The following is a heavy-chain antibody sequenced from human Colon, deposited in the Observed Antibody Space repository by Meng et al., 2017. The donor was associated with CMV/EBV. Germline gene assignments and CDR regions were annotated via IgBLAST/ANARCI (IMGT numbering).Heavy chain of an antibody. Sequence: GSLRLSCTVSGSSISSYYWSWIRQPPGKGLEWIGYIYYSGSTNYNPSLKSRVTISVDTSKNQFSLKLSSVTAADTAVYYCARAKYCSSTSCYIVGPYYFDYWGQGTLVTVSS. CDR3: ARAKYCSSTSCYIVGPYYFDY. J-gene: IGHJ4*02. V-gene: IGHV4-59*01. CDR1: GSSISSYY. CDR2: IYYSGST. D-gene: IGHD2-2*02.